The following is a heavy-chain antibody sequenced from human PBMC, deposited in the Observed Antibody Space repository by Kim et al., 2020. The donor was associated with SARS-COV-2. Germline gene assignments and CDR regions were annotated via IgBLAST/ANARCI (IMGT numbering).Heavy chain of an antibody. CDR2: EGGST. D-gene: IGHD1-26*01. CDR3: TATRAY. J-gene: IGHJ4*02. V-gene: IGHV3-15*01. Sequence: EGGSTDHAAPVKGRFIISRDESKNTLYLEMNSLKTEDTAIYYCTATRAYWGQGTLVTVSS.